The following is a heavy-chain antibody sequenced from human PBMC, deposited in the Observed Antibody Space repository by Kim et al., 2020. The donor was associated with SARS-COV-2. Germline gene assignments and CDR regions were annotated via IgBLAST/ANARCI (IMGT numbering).Heavy chain of an antibody. CDR2: IKQDGNQK. CDR3: ARDGDLYSSGKDAFDI. J-gene: IGHJ3*02. Sequence: GGSLRLSCAASGFTFSSYWMTWVRQAPGKGLEWVANIKQDGNQKYYVDSVKGRFTIFSDNAKNSLYLQMNSLRAEDTAVYYCARDGDLYSSGKDAFDIWGQGKMVTVSS. D-gene: IGHD6-19*01. CDR1: GFTFSSYW. V-gene: IGHV3-7*01.